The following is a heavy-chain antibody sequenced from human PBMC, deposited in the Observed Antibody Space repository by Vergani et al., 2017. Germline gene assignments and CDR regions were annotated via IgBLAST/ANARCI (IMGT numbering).Heavy chain of an antibody. CDR3: AKMGVATIRSAFDI. D-gene: IGHD5-24*01. Sequence: EVQLVESGGGLVKPGGSLRLSCAASGFTFSSYSMNWVRQAPGKGLEWVSYISGSSTTIYYADSVKGRFTISRDNAKNTLYLQMNSLRAEDTAVYYCAKMGVATIRSAFDIWGQGTMVTVSS. J-gene: IGHJ3*02. CDR2: ISGSSTTI. CDR1: GFTFSSYS. V-gene: IGHV3-48*01.